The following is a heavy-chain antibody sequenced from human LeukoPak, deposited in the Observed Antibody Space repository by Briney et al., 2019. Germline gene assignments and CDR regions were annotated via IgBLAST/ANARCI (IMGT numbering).Heavy chain of an antibody. CDR2: IKQDGSEK. D-gene: IGHD3-3*01. J-gene: IGHJ4*02. Sequence: GGSLRLSCAASGFTFSSEWMSWVRQAPGKGLEWVANIKQDGSEKYYVDSVKGRFTISRDNAENSLYLQMNSLRAEDTAMYYCAKYYDFWSGYLPFDYWGQGTLVTVSS. V-gene: IGHV3-7*01. CDR3: AKYYDFWSGYLPFDY. CDR1: GFTFSSEW.